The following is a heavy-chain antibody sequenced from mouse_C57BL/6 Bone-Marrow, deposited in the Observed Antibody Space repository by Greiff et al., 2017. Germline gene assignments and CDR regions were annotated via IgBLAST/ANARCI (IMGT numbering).Heavy chain of an antibody. Sequence: EVKLMESGGDLVKPGGSLKLSCAASGFTFSSYGMSWVRQTPDKRLEWVATISSGGSYTYYPDSVKGRLTISRDNAKNTLYLQMSSLKSEDTAMYYCARHYYGSSYEAMDYWGQGTSVTVSS. CDR3: ARHYYGSSYEAMDY. J-gene: IGHJ4*01. V-gene: IGHV5-6*01. D-gene: IGHD1-1*01. CDR2: ISSGGSYT. CDR1: GFTFSSYG.